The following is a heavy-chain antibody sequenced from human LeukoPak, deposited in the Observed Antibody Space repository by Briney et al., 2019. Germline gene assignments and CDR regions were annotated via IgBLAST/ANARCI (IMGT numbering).Heavy chain of an antibody. CDR1: GGSISTYY. D-gene: IGHD3-10*01. Sequence: SETLSLTCTVSGGSISTYYWSWIRQSPGKGLEWIGNIYYSGSTNYNPSLKSRVTISVDTTKNHFSLKLSSVTAADTAVYYCARGYYGSGSPYYYYYMDVWGKGTTVSVSS. J-gene: IGHJ6*03. CDR2: IYYSGST. V-gene: IGHV4-59*01. CDR3: ARGYYGSGSPYYYYYMDV.